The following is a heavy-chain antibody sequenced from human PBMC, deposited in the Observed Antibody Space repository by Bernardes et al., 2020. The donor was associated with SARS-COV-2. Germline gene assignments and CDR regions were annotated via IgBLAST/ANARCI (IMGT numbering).Heavy chain of an antibody. V-gene: IGHV3-48*02. Sequence: GGSLRLSCAASGFNFNMYSMMWVRQAPGKGLEWVSYISSSFSDIYYADSVKGRFTISRDNAKNSLYLQMNSLRDEDTATDYCAADFWSGYYYGMDVWGQGTKVTVSS. CDR2: ISSSFSDI. J-gene: IGHJ6*02. D-gene: IGHD3-3*01. CDR1: GFNFNMYS. CDR3: AADFWSGYYYGMDV.